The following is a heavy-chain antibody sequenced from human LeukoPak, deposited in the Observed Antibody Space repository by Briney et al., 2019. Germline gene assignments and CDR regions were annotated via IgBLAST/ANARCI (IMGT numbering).Heavy chain of an antibody. CDR2: IYTSGST. D-gene: IGHD3-22*01. Sequence: SETLSLTCTVSGGSISSYYWSWIRQPAGKGLEWIGRIYTSGSTNYNPSLKSRVTMSVDTSKNQFSLKLSSVTAADTAVYYCARETPDSSGYYVAFDIWGQGTMVTVSS. J-gene: IGHJ3*02. CDR3: ARETPDSSGYYVAFDI. CDR1: GGSISSYY. V-gene: IGHV4-4*07.